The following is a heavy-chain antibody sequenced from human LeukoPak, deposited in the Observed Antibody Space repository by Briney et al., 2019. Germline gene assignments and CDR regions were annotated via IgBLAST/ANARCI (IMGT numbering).Heavy chain of an antibody. Sequence: SETLSLTCTVSGDSINTKSYYWGWIRQPPGKGLEWIGSIYYSGNTYYNPSLKSRVTLSIDTSKNQFSLRLGSVTAADTAVYYCARHSYGTFDYWGQGTLVTVSS. CDR3: ARHSYGTFDY. V-gene: IGHV4-39*01. CDR1: GDSINTKSYY. J-gene: IGHJ4*02. D-gene: IGHD5-18*01. CDR2: IYYSGNT.